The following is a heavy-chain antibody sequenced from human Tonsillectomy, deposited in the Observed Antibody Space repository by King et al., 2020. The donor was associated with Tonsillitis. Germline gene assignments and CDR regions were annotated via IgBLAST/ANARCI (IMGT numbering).Heavy chain of an antibody. V-gene: IGHV4-59*01. CDR2: IYYSGST. Sequence: VQLQESGPGLVKPSETLSLTCTVSGGSIRSYYWSWIRQPPNKGLEWIANIYYSGSTYYNPSLRSRVTISADTSKNHISLKLNSVTAADTAVYYCARVGGFGELWPYNMDVWGKGTTDTVSS. CDR3: ARVGGFGELWPYNMDV. CDR1: GGSIRSYY. J-gene: IGHJ6*03. D-gene: IGHD3-10*01.